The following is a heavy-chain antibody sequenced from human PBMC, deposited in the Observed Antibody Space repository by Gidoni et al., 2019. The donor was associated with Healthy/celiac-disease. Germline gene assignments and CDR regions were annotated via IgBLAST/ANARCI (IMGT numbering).Heavy chain of an antibody. J-gene: IGHJ3*02. D-gene: IGHD3-10*01. CDR1: GGSSSSSSYY. CDR3: ARPRFRDGSAFDI. CDR2: IYYSGST. V-gene: IGHV4-39*01. Sequence: QLQLQESVPGLVKPSETLYVTCTGSGGSSSSSSYYWGWIRQPPGKGLEWIGSIYYSGSTYYNPSLKSRVTISVDTSKNQFSLKLSSVTAADTAVYYCARPRFRDGSAFDIWGQGTMVTVSS.